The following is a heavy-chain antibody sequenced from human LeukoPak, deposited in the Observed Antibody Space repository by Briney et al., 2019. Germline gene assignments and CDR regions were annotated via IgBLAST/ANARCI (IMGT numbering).Heavy chain of an antibody. V-gene: IGHV4-30-4*08. CDR3: ARDSITIFGVPGGWFDP. CDR2: IYYSGST. J-gene: IGHJ5*02. D-gene: IGHD3-3*01. Sequence: SQTLSLTCTVSGGSISSGDYYLSWIRQPPGKGLEWIGYIYYSGSTYYNPSLKSRVTISVGTSKNQFSLKLSSVTAADTAVYYCARDSITIFGVPGGWFDPWGQGTLVTVSS. CDR1: GGSISSGDYY.